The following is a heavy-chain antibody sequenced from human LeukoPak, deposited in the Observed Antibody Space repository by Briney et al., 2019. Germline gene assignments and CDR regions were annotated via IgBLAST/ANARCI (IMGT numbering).Heavy chain of an antibody. CDR2: ISSAGDYI. D-gene: IGHD6-19*01. Sequence: PGGSLRLSCAASEFTSSHYSMNWVRQAPGKGLEWISSISSAGDYIYYPDSVRGRFTTSRDNAKNSLYLQMNSLRVEDTAVYYCARTIMELAVAKKKDAFDIWGQGTMVTVSS. J-gene: IGHJ3*02. CDR1: EFTSSHYS. CDR3: ARTIMELAVAKKKDAFDI. V-gene: IGHV3-21*06.